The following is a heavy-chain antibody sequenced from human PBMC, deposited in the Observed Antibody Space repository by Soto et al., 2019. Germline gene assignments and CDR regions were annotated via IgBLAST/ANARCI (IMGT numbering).Heavy chain of an antibody. CDR3: ARVCYGDYVTSNWFDP. CDR2: IYYGGST. D-gene: IGHD4-17*01. J-gene: IGHJ5*02. Sequence: QVQLQESGPGLVKPSQTLSLTCTVSGGSISSGGYYWSWIRQHPGKGLEWIGYIYYGGSTYYNPSLKSRVTISVDTSKNQFSLKLSSVTAADTAVYYCARVCYGDYVTSNWFDPWGQGTLVTVSS. CDR1: GGSISSGGYY. V-gene: IGHV4-31*03.